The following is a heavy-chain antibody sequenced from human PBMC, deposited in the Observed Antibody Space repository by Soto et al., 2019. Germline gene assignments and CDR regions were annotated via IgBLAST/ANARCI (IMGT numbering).Heavy chain of an antibody. CDR3: APWFGAFDY. CDR1: GFTFSSYG. CDR2: ISYDGSNK. Sequence: QVQLVESGGGVVQPGRSLRLSCAASGFTFSSYGMHWVRQAPGKGLEWVAVISYDGSNKYYADSVKGRLTISIDKSKNSLYLQLNSLRAEDTAVYYCAPWFGAFDYWGQGTLGTVYS. V-gene: IGHV3-30*03. D-gene: IGHD3-10*01. J-gene: IGHJ4*02.